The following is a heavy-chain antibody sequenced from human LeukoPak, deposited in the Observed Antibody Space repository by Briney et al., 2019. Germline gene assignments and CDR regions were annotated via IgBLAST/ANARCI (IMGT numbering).Heavy chain of an antibody. Sequence: PGRSPRLSCAASGFNFDDYAMHWVRHAPGKGLEWVSSISWNSDTTGYADSVKGRFIISRDNAKNSLYLQMNSLRAEDTALYYCGKIRHSYDTSGYYDYWGQGTLVIVSS. J-gene: IGHJ4*02. CDR1: GFNFDDYA. D-gene: IGHD3-22*01. CDR3: GKIRHSYDTSGYYDY. V-gene: IGHV3-9*01. CDR2: ISWNSDTT.